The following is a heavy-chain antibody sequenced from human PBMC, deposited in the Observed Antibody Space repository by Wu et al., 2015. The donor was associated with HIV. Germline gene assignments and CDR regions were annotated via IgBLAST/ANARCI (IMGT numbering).Heavy chain of an antibody. CDR1: GYTFTGYY. D-gene: IGHD3-22*01. CDR2: INPNSGGT. V-gene: IGHV1-2*02. CDR3: ARDQFDMDPVVISNYYSYGMDV. Sequence: QVQLAQSGAEVKKPGASVKVSCKASGYTFTGYYVHWVRQAPGQGLEWMGWINPNSGGTNYAQKFQGRVTMTRDTSISTAYMELSGLRSDDTAVYYCARDQFDMDPVVISNYYSYGMDVWAKGHGHRLL. J-gene: IGHJ6*04.